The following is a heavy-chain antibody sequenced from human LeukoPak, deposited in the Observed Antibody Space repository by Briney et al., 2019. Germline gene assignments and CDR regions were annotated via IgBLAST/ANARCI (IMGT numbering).Heavy chain of an antibody. V-gene: IGHV4-31*03. D-gene: IGHD3-16*01. CDR1: GGSISSGGYY. CDR3: ARAGGFFSPFGY. J-gene: IGHJ4*02. Sequence: SETLSLTCTVSGGSISSGGYYWSWIRQHPGKGLEWIGYIYYSGSTYYNPSLRSRVTISVDTSKNQFSLKLSSVTAADTAVYYCARAGGFFSPFGYWGQGTLVTVSS. CDR2: IYYSGST.